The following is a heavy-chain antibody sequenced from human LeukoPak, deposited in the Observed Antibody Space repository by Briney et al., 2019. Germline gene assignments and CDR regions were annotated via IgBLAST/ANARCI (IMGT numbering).Heavy chain of an antibody. J-gene: IGHJ5*02. Sequence: SQTLSLTCTVSGDSISGADYYWSWIRQPPGKGLEWIAYVYYSGSTYYNPSLKSRLTISVDTSKNQFSLKLNSVTAADTAVYYCARGGGGSSTVTTYWFDPWGQGTLVTVSS. V-gene: IGHV4-30-4*01. D-gene: IGHD4-17*01. CDR3: ARGGGGSSTVTTYWFDP. CDR2: VYYSGST. CDR1: GDSISGADYY.